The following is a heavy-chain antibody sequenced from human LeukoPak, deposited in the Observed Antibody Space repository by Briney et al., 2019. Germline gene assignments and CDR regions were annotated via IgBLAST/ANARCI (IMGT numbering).Heavy chain of an antibody. D-gene: IGHD2-2*01. CDR3: ARSGYCSSTSCYPMNYDY. Sequence: GVSMPISCKGSGYSFTSYWIGWVRQMPGQGLDWMGIIYPGASDTRYSPSFQGQVTISADKSISTAYLQWSSLKASDTALYYCARSGYCSSTSCYPMNYDYWGQGTLVTVSS. V-gene: IGHV5-51*01. CDR1: GYSFTSYW. J-gene: IGHJ4*02. CDR2: IYPGASDT.